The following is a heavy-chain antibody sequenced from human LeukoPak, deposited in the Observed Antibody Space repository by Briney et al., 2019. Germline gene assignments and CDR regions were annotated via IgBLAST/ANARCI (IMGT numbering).Heavy chain of an antibody. CDR2: IYSSGST. D-gene: IGHD1-1*01. J-gene: IGHJ4*02. V-gene: IGHV4-4*07. CDR1: GGSISGFY. CDR3: ARDDGPGDFAF. Sequence: SETLSLTCTVSGGSISGFYWSWIRQPAGKGLQWIGRIYSSGSTDFNPSLKSRVAMSVDTSKNHFSLKLNSVPAADTAVYYCARDDGPGDFAFWGQGTLVTVSS.